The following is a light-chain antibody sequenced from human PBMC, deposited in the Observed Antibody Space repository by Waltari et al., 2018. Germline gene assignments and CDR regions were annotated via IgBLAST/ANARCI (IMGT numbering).Light chain of an antibody. CDR3: QHYGSSPP. CDR2: GAS. Sequence: EIVLSQSPGTLSLSPGERATLACRASQNVSSSRLAWYHEKPGQAPRHLIYGASSRATGIADRFRGSGSGTDCTLTICRPEPEDCAVYYCQHYGSSPPFGPGTRVDIK. J-gene: IGKJ3*01. V-gene: IGKV3-20*01. CDR1: QNVSSSR.